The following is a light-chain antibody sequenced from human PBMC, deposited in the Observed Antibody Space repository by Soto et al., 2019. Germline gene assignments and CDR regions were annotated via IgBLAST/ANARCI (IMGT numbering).Light chain of an antibody. Sequence: EIVLTQSPGTLSLSPLGIATLSFRASQTFSNSFLSWFQQIPGQAPRLLIYGASMRATGIPDRFSGSGSGTDFTLTISRLETEDFAVYYCQQCGSSSTFGQGTRLEI. CDR3: QQCGSSST. CDR2: GAS. CDR1: QTFSNSF. J-gene: IGKJ5*01. V-gene: IGKV3-20*01.